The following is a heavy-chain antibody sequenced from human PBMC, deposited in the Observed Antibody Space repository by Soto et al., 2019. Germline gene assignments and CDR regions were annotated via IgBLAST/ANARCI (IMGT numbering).Heavy chain of an antibody. D-gene: IGHD1-26*01. CDR3: AIERSGSRDY. V-gene: IGHV1-8*01. Sequence: QVQLVQSGAEVKKPGASVKVSCKASGYTFTSYEINWVRQATGQGLEWMGWRNPNSGNTGYAQKFQGRVTMTRNTSISTAYMQMGSLRSDYTAVYYCAIERSGSRDYWGQGSMVTVSS. J-gene: IGHJ4*02. CDR1: GYTFTSYE. CDR2: RNPNSGNT.